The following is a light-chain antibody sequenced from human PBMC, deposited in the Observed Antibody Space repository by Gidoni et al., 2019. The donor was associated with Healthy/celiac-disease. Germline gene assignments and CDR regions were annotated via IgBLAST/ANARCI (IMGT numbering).Light chain of an antibody. J-gene: IGKJ4*01. CDR3: QKYNSAPL. V-gene: IGKV1-27*01. CDR1: QGISHY. Sequence: DIQMTQSPSSLSTSVGDRVTITCRASQGISHYLAWYQQKPGKVPKLLIYAASTLQSGVPSRVSGSGSGTDFTLSISSLQPEDVATYYCQKYNSAPLFGGGTKVEIK. CDR2: AAS.